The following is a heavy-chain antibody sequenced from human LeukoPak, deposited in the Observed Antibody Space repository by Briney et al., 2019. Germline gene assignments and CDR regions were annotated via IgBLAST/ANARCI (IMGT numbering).Heavy chain of an antibody. J-gene: IGHJ6*02. D-gene: IGHD6-13*01. V-gene: IGHV4-59*01. CDR1: GGSISSYY. CDR2: IYYSGST. Sequence: SETLSLTCTVSGGSISSYYWSWIRQPPGKGLEWIGYIYYSGSTNYNPSLKSRVTISVDTSKNQCSLKLSSVTAADTAVYYCAGTAAAGAYYYYYGMDVWGQGTTVTVSS. CDR3: AGTAAAGAYYYYYGMDV.